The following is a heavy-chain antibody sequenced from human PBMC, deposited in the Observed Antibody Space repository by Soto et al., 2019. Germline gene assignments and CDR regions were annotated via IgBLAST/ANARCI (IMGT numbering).Heavy chain of an antibody. CDR2: IVVGSGDT. V-gene: IGHV1-58*01. D-gene: IGHD5-12*01. CDR3: AATIMEAVGAGHYYGMAV. Sequence: PVKASSKDSGVAFSGSAVQWVRQARGQRLEWIGWIVVGSGDTNSAQKFQERVTITRDTSTSTAYLQIRSLRSEDTAVYYCAATIMEAVGAGHYYGMAVWGQGTTVTVSS. J-gene: IGHJ6*02. CDR1: GVAFSGSA.